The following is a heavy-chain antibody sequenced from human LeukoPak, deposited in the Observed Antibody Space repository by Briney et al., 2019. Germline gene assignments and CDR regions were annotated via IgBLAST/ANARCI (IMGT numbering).Heavy chain of an antibody. J-gene: IGHJ4*02. CDR3: ATGKWVTDY. CDR1: GGSFSGYY. D-gene: IGHD1-26*01. V-gene: IGHV4-34*01. Sequence: PSETLSLTCAVYGGSFSGYYWSWIRQPPGKGLEWIGEINHNGSTNYNPSLKSRVTISVDTSKNQFSLKLSSATAADTAVYYCATGKWVTDYWGQGTLVTVSS. CDR2: INHNGST.